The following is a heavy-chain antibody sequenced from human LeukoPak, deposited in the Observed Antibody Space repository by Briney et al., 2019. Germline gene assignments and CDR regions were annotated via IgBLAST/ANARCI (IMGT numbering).Heavy chain of an antibody. CDR3: AKERELAAFDY. J-gene: IGHJ4*02. CDR2: ISYDGSNK. CDR1: GFTFSSYG. Sequence: GGTLRLSCAASGFTFSSYGMHWVRQAPGKGLEWVAVISYDGSNKYYADSVKGRFTISRDNSKNTLYLQMNSLRAEDTAVYYCAKERELAAFDYWGQGTLVTVSS. V-gene: IGHV3-30*18. D-gene: IGHD1-26*01.